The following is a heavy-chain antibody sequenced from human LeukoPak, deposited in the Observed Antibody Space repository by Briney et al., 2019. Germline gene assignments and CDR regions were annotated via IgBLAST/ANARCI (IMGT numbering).Heavy chain of an antibody. V-gene: IGHV3-74*01. Sequence: PGGSLRLSCAASGFTFSSYWMHWVRQTPGKGLVWVSRINGAGSSISYADPVKGRVTISRDNAKNTLYLQMNNLRAEDTAVYYCARGGDYKNDYWGQGTLVTVSS. CDR3: ARGGDYKNDY. CDR2: INGAGSSI. CDR1: GFTFSSYW. J-gene: IGHJ4*02. D-gene: IGHD4-17*01.